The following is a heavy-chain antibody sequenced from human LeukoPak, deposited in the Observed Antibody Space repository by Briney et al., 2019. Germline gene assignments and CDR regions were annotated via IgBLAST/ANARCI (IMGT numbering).Heavy chain of an antibody. CDR2: ISSSGSTI. J-gene: IGHJ4*02. CDR3: ARGNWAEDGYFDY. Sequence: GGSLRLSXAASGFTFSSYEMNWVRQAPGKGLEWVSYISSSGSTIYYADSVKGRFTISRDNAKNSLYLQMNSLRVEDTAVYYCARGNWAEDGYFDYWGQGTLVTVSS. V-gene: IGHV3-48*03. CDR1: GFTFSSYE. D-gene: IGHD7-27*01.